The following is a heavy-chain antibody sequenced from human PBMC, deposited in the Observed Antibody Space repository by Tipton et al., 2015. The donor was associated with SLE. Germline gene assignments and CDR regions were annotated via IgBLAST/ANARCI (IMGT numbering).Heavy chain of an antibody. CDR2: IYYYGST. CDR3: ARQVLRIPYDAFDI. CDR1: GGSISSSNHY. J-gene: IGHJ3*02. Sequence: GLVKPSETLSLTCTVSGGSISSSNHYWGWIRQPPGKGLEWIGTIYYYGSTLYNPSLRSRVTISVDTSKNQFSLKLSSVTAADTAVYYCARQVLRIPYDAFDIWGQGTMVTVSS. V-gene: IGHV4-39*01. D-gene: IGHD3-10*01.